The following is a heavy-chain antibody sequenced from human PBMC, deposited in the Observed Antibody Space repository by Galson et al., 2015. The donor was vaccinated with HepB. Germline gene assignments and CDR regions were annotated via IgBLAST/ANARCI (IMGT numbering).Heavy chain of an antibody. V-gene: IGHV3-30-3*01. CDR2: ISYDGSNK. CDR1: GFTFSSYA. Sequence: SLRLSCAASGFTFSSYAMHWVRQAPGKGLEWVAVISYDGSNKYYADSVKGRFTISRDNSKNTLYLQMNSLRAEDTAVYYCARGRSHCSGGSCYSSPDDAFDIWGQGTMVTVSS. CDR3: ARGRSHCSGGSCYSSPDDAFDI. D-gene: IGHD2-15*01. J-gene: IGHJ3*02.